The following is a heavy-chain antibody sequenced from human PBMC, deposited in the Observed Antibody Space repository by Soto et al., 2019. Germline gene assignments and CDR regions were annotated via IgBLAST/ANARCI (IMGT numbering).Heavy chain of an antibody. CDR2: IYYSGST. V-gene: IGHV4-31*03. Sequence: SETLSLTCTVSGGSISSGGYYWSWIRQHPGKGLEWIGYIYYSGSTYYNPSLKSRVTISVDTSKNQFSLKLSSVTAADTAVYYCARGDQGGSYPHWGQGTLVTVSS. J-gene: IGHJ4*02. CDR1: GGSISSGGYY. CDR3: ARGDQGGSYPH. D-gene: IGHD1-26*01.